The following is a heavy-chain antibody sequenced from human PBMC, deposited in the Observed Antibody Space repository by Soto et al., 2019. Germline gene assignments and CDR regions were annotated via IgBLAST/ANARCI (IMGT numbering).Heavy chain of an antibody. J-gene: IGHJ3*02. CDR1: GYTFTSYY. D-gene: IGHD1-7*01. CDR2: INPSGGST. Sequence: ASVKVSCKASGYTFTSYYMHWVRQAPGQGLEWMGIINPSGGSTSYAQKFQGRVTMTRDTSTSTVYMELSSLRSDDTAVYYCARHRTGTTEVYAFDIWGQGTMVTVS. CDR3: ARHRTGTTEVYAFDI. V-gene: IGHV1-46*01.